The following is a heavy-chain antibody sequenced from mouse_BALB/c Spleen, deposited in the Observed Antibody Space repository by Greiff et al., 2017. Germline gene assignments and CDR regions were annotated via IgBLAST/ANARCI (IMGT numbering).Heavy chain of an antibody. D-gene: IGHD2-4*01. Sequence: QVQLKQSGPGLVAPSQSLSITCTVSGFSLTSYGVHWVCQPPGKGLEWLGVIWAGGSTNYNSALMSRLSISKDNSKSQVFLKMNSLQTDDTAMYYCARAGDYDWFAYWGQGTLVTVSA. CDR1: GFSLTSYG. J-gene: IGHJ3*01. CDR2: IWAGGST. V-gene: IGHV2-9*02. CDR3: ARAGDYDWFAY.